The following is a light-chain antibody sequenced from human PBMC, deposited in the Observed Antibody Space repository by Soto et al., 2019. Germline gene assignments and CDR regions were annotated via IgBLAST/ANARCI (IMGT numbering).Light chain of an antibody. Sequence: EIVLTQSPGTLSLSPGERATLSCRASQSVSSSNLAWYQQKPGQAPRLLIYGASSRATGIPDRFSGSGSGTVFTLTISRLEPEDFAVYYCQQYGSSPGYTFGQGTKLEIK. CDR3: QQYGSSPGYT. J-gene: IGKJ2*01. CDR1: QSVSSSN. V-gene: IGKV3-20*01. CDR2: GAS.